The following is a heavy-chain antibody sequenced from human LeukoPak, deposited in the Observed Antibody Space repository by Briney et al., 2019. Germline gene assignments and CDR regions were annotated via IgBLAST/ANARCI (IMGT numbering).Heavy chain of an antibody. J-gene: IGHJ4*02. D-gene: IGHD1-26*01. CDR1: GGSISSYY. Sequence: PSETLSLTCTVSGGSISSYYWSWIRQPPGKGLEWIGYIYYSGSTNYNPSLKSRVTISVDTSKNQFSLKLSSVTAADTAVYYCARGPRQWEPYHYFDYWGQGTLVTVSS. CDR2: IYYSGST. V-gene: IGHV4-59*01. CDR3: ARGPRQWEPYHYFDY.